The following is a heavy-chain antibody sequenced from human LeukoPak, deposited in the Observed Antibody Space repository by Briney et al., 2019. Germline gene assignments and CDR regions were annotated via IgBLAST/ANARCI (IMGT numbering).Heavy chain of an antibody. D-gene: IGHD5-24*01. J-gene: IGHJ4*02. V-gene: IGHV1-69*04. CDR3: AREDPRYGYTN. Sequence: GASVKVSCKASGGTFSSYAISWVRQAPGQGLEWMGRIIPILGIANYAQKFQGRVTITADKSTSTAYMELSSLRSEDTAVYYCAREDPRYGYTNWGQGTLVTVSS. CDR1: GGTFSSYA. CDR2: IIPILGIA.